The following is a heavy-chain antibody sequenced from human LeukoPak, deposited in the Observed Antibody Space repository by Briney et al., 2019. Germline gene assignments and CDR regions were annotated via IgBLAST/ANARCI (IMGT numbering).Heavy chain of an antibody. D-gene: IGHD3-16*02. CDR3: ARDSGLSSYYFDY. CDR1: GFTFSSYS. J-gene: IGHJ4*02. V-gene: IGHV3-21*01. Sequence: GGSLRLSCAASGFTFSSYSMNWVRQAPGKGLEWDSSISSSSSYIYYADSVKGRFTISRDNAKNSLYLQMNSLRAQDTAVYYCARDSGLSSYYFDYWGQGTLVTVSS. CDR2: ISSSSSYI.